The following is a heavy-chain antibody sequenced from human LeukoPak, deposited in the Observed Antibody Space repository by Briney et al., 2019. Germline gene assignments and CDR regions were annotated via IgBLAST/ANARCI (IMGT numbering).Heavy chain of an antibody. CDR3: ARVGYSSSWTLGYYYYYYMDV. D-gene: IGHD6-13*01. V-gene: IGHV4-38-2*02. Sequence: SSETLSLTCTVSGYSIRSGYYWGWIRQPPGKGLEWIGSIYHSGSTYYNPSLKSRVTISVHTSKNQFSLKLSSVTAADTAVYYCARVGYSSSWTLGYYYYYYMDVWGKGTTVTISS. CDR2: IYHSGST. CDR1: GYSIRSGYY. J-gene: IGHJ6*03.